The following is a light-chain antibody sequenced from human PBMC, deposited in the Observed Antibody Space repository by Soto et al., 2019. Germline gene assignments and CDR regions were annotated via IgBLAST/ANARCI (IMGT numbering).Light chain of an antibody. Sequence: QAVVTQEPSLTVSPGGTVTLTCVSSTGTVTSGHYPYWFQVKPGQAPRTLLYDINNKHSWTPARFSGSLLGGKADLTLSVAQPEDEADYYCLLSYSGPSIFGRGTQLTAL. V-gene: IGLV7-46*01. CDR1: TGTVTSGHY. J-gene: IGLJ7*02. CDR3: LLSYSGPSI. CDR2: DIN.